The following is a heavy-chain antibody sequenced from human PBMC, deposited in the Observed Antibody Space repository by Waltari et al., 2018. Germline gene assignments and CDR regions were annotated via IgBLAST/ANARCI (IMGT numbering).Heavy chain of an antibody. CDR2: IYYSGST. Sequence: QVQLQESGPGLVKPSETLSLTCTVSVGSISSYYRSWIRQPPGTGMEWIGYIYYSGSTNYNPSLKSRVTISVDTSKNQFSLKLSSVTAADTAVYYCARTTGYCSSTSCYGPNWFDPWGQGTLVTVSS. CDR1: VGSISSYY. J-gene: IGHJ5*02. V-gene: IGHV4-59*01. D-gene: IGHD2-2*01. CDR3: ARTTGYCSSTSCYGPNWFDP.